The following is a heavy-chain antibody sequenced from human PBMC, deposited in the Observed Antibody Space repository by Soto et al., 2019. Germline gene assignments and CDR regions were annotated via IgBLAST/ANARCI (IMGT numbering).Heavy chain of an antibody. CDR1: GFTFSSYA. D-gene: IGHD1-26*01. CDR2: ISGSGGST. Sequence: EVQLLESGGGLVQPGGSLRLSCAASGFTFSSYAMSWVRQAPGKGLEWVSAISGSGGSTYYADSVKGRFTISRDNSKNTLYLQMNSLRAEDTAVYYCATVLVGASQTDDYWGQGTLVTVSS. V-gene: IGHV3-23*01. CDR3: ATVLVGASQTDDY. J-gene: IGHJ4*02.